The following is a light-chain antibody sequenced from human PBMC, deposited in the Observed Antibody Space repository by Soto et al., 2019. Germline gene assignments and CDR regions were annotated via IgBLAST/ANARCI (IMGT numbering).Light chain of an antibody. CDR2: EVS. V-gene: IGLV2-14*01. CDR3: SSYANSTPPVV. Sequence: QSALTQPASVSGSPGQSITISCTGTSSDVGGYNYVAWFQVRPGKAPKRMIYEVSNRPSGVSNRFSGSKSGNTASLTISELQAEDEADYYCSSYANSTPPVVFGGGTKLTFL. CDR1: SSDVGGYNY. J-gene: IGLJ2*01.